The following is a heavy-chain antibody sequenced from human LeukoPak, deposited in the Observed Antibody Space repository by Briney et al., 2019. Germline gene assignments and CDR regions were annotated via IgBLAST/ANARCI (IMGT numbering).Heavy chain of an antibody. Sequence: PGGSLRLSCAASGFTFSSYAMHWVRQAPGKGLEWVAVISYDGSNKYYADSVKGRFTISRDNSKNTLYLQMNSLRAEDTAVYYCARDSLSHYFDYWGQGTLVTVSS. CDR2: ISYDGSNK. J-gene: IGHJ4*02. V-gene: IGHV3-30-3*01. CDR1: GFTFSSYA. CDR3: ARDSLSHYFDY.